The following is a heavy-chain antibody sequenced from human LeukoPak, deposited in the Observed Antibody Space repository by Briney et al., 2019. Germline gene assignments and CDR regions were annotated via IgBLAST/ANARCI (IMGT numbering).Heavy chain of an antibody. CDR2: ISSSSSTI. V-gene: IGHV3-48*01. J-gene: IGHJ4*02. Sequence: GGSLRLSCAASGFTVSSNYMSWVRQAPGKGLEWVSYISSSSSTIYYADSVKGRFTISRDNAKNSLYLQMNSLRAEDTAVYYCAKGGARFGDLTRDYFDYWGQGTLVTVSS. CDR1: GFTVSSNY. D-gene: IGHD3-10*01. CDR3: AKGGARFGDLTRDYFDY.